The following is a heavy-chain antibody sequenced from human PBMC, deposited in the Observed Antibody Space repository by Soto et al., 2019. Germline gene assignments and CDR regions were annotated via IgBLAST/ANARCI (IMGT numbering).Heavy chain of an antibody. CDR3: ARLYCSSSSCYSVGAFDI. CDR1: GFTFSSYG. CDR2: IWFDGSDK. D-gene: IGHD2-2*01. V-gene: IGHV3-33*01. Sequence: GGSLRLSCAASGFTFSSYGMHWVRQAPGKGLEWVALIWFDGSDKYYVDSVKGRFTISRDNSKNTVHLQMNSLRVEDTAVYYCARLYCSSSSCYSVGAFDIRGQGTVVTVSS. J-gene: IGHJ3*02.